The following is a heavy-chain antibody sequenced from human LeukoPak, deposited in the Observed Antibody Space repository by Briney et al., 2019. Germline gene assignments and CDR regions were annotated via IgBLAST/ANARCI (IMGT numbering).Heavy chain of an antibody. CDR1: GFTFTSSA. CDR2: IVVGSGNT. CDR3: AALPTVTTGLAFDY. Sequence: ASVKVSCKASGFTFTSSAMQWVRQARGQRLEWIGWIVVGSGNTNYAQKFQERVTITRDMSTSTAYMELSSLRSEDTAVYYCAALPTVTTGLAFDYWGQGTLVTVSS. D-gene: IGHD4-17*01. J-gene: IGHJ4*02. V-gene: IGHV1-58*02.